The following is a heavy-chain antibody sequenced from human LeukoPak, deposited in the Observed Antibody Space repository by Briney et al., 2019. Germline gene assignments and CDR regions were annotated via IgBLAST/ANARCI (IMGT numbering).Heavy chain of an antibody. CDR2: ISAYNGNT. Sequence: GATVRVSCKASGYTFTSYGISWVRQAPGQGLEWMGWISAYNGNTNYAQKLQGRVTMTTDTSTSTAYMELRSLRSDDTAVYYCAAIRYFSGGSCSKLWGPGPMGDVSS. J-gene: IGHJ4*02. D-gene: IGHD2-15*01. V-gene: IGHV1-18*01. CDR3: AAIRYFSGGSCSKL. CDR1: GYTFTSYG.